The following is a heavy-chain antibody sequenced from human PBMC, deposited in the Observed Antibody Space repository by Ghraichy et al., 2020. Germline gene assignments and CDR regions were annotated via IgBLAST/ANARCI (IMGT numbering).Heavy chain of an antibody. CDR3: AREGAPSSGSYHFDS. J-gene: IGHJ4*02. D-gene: IGHD1-26*01. Sequence: GGSLRLSCVVSGFTLSPYGMNWVRQAPGKGLEWVASISASSRYIYYADSVKGRFTISRDNARNSLFLQMNSLRAEDTALYYCAREGAPSSGSYHFDSWGQGTLVTVSS. CDR1: GFTLSPYG. CDR2: ISASSRYI. V-gene: IGHV3-21*01.